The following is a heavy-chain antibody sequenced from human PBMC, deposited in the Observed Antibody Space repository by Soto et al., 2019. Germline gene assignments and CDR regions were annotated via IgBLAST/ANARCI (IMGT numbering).Heavy chain of an antibody. CDR1: GYSFSISP. J-gene: IGHJ4*02. Sequence: HPGGSLGLSCAASGYSFSISPMHWVRQAPGKGPEWVALISYDGTNNFYADSVKGRFTISRDNSKSTLYLQVDSLRPEDAAVYYCARDPKLSGGQHRAFNYFDSWGQGTLVTVSS. CDR3: ARDPKLSGGQHRAFNYFDS. CDR2: ISYDGTNN. V-gene: IGHV3-30-3*01. D-gene: IGHD2-15*01.